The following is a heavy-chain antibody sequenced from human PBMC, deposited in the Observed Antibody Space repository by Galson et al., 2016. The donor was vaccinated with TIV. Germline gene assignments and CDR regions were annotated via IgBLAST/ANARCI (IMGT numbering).Heavy chain of an antibody. CDR2: IHFTGRT. J-gene: IGHJ3*01. CDR3: ARETYGDYDNYDAFDF. Sequence: TLSLTCSVSGVSISSGFSYWNWVRQSPGQGLEWIGYIHFTGRTYHNPSFQSRVSISVDTSKSQFSLNLRSVTAADTAVYFCARETYGDYDNYDAFDFWGRGTMVTVSS. D-gene: IGHD4-17*01. CDR1: GVSISSGFSY. V-gene: IGHV4-31*03.